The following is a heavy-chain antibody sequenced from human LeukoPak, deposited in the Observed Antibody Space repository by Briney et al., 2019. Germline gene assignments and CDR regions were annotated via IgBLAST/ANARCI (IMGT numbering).Heavy chain of an antibody. V-gene: IGHV3-30*18. J-gene: IGHJ6*04. D-gene: IGHD3-10*01. Sequence: GGSLRLSCAASGFTLSSYGMHWVRQAPGKGLEWVAVISYDGSNKYYADSVKGRFTISRDNSKNTLYLQMNSLRAEDTAVYYCAKDEYYGSGSYYYYYYGMDVWGKGTTVTVSS. CDR2: ISYDGSNK. CDR1: GFTLSSYG. CDR3: AKDEYYGSGSYYYYYYGMDV.